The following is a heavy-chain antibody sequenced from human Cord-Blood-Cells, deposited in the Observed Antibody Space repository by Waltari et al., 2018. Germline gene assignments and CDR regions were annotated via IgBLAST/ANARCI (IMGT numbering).Heavy chain of an antibody. CDR2: IYSGGST. D-gene: IGHD2-15*01. CDR3: MVRVVVAATVDY. V-gene: IGHV3-53*02. CDR1: GFTVSSNY. J-gene: IGHJ4*02. Sequence: EVQLVETGGGLIQPGGSLRLSCAASGFTVSSNYMSWVRQAPGKGLEWVSVIYSGGSTYYADSVKGRFTISRDNSKNTLYLQMNSLRAEDTAVYYCMVRVVVAATVDYWGQGTLVTVSS.